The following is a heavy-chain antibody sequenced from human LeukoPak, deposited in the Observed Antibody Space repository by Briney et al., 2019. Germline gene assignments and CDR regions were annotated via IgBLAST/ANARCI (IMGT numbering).Heavy chain of an antibody. J-gene: IGHJ4*02. Sequence: GGSLRLSCAASGFTFSSYWMSWVRQAPGKGLEWVANIKQDGSEKYYVDSVKGRFTISRDNAKNSLYLQMNSLRAEDTAVYYCVPPSIAAAANGYWGQGTLVTVSS. D-gene: IGHD6-13*01. CDR1: GFTFSSYW. V-gene: IGHV3-7*01. CDR2: IKQDGSEK. CDR3: VPPSIAAAANGY.